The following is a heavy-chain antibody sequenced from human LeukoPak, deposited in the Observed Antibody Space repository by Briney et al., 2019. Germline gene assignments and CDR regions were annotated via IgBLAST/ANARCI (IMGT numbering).Heavy chain of an antibody. CDR3: ARVPAQQVY. CDR1: GFTFSSYG. CDR2: ISYDGSNK. D-gene: IGHD6-13*01. Sequence: PGGSLRLSCAASGFTFSSYGMHWVRQAPGKGLEWVAVISYDGSNKYYADSVKGRFTISRDNSKNTLYLQMNSLRAEDTAVYYCARVPAQQVYWGQGTLVTVSS. J-gene: IGHJ4*02. V-gene: IGHV3-30*19.